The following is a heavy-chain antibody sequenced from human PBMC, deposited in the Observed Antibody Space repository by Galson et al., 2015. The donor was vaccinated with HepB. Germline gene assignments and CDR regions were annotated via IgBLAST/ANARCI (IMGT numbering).Heavy chain of an antibody. Sequence: SVKVSCKASGGTFSSYTISWVRQAPGQGLEWMGRIIPILGIANYAQKFQGRVTITADKSTSTAYMELSSLRSEDTAVYYCARGDCSSTSCYVGDNWFDPWGQGTLVTVSS. CDR1: GGTFSSYT. J-gene: IGHJ5*02. CDR3: ARGDCSSTSCYVGDNWFDP. D-gene: IGHD2-2*01. CDR2: IIPILGIA. V-gene: IGHV1-69*02.